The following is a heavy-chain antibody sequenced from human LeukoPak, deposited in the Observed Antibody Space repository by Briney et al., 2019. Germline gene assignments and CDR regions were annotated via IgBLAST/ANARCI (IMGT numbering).Heavy chain of an antibody. CDR1: GGSFSGYY. D-gene: IGHD2-2*01. CDR3: ARGPVVPAAMAYGMDV. Sequence: SETLSHTCAVYGGSFSGYYWSWIRQPPGKGLEWIGEINHSGSTNYNPSLKSRVTISVDTSKNQFSLKLSSVTAADTAVYYCARGPVVPAAMAYGMDVWGKGTTVTVSS. V-gene: IGHV4-34*01. J-gene: IGHJ6*04. CDR2: INHSGST.